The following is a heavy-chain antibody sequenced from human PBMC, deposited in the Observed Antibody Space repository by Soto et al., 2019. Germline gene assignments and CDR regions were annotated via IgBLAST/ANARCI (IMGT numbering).Heavy chain of an antibody. J-gene: IGHJ4*02. CDR2: IDWDDDK. V-gene: IGHV2-70*01. CDR1: GFSLSTSGMC. Sequence: SGPTLVNPTQTLTLTCTFSGFSLSTSGMCVSWIRQPPGKALEWLALIDWDDDKYYSTSLKTRLTISKDTSKNQVVLTMTNMDSVDTATYYCARIQREQYYFYYWGQGTLVTVSS. CDR3: ARIQREQYYFYY. D-gene: IGHD1-1*01.